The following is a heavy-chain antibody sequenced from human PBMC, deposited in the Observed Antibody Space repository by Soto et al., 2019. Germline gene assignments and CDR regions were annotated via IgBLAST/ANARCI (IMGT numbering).Heavy chain of an antibody. J-gene: IGHJ4*02. CDR3: AKDFPEDIVVVPAAPYRDY. D-gene: IGHD2-2*01. CDR2: ISGSGGST. V-gene: IGHV3-23*01. CDR1: GFTFSSYA. Sequence: GGSLRLSCAAYGFTFSSYAMSWVRQAPGKGLEWVSAISGSGGSTYYADSVKGRFTISRDNSKNTLYLQMNSLRAEDTAVYYCAKDFPEDIVVVPAAPYRDYWGQGTLVTVSS.